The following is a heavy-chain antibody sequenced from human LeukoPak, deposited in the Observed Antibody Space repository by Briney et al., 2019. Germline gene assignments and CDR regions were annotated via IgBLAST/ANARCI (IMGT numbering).Heavy chain of an antibody. J-gene: IGHJ6*03. D-gene: IGHD1-26*01. CDR3: ARDPYSGNYGNYYYYYMDV. V-gene: IGHV3-21*06. CDR1: GFTFYSYA. Sequence: GGSLRLSCAASGFTFYSYAMSWVRQAPGKGLEWISSITSSSSYIYYADSVKGRFTISRDNAKNSLFLQMNNLSPDDTAVYFCARDPYSGNYGNYYYYYMDVWGKGTTVTISS. CDR2: ITSSSSYI.